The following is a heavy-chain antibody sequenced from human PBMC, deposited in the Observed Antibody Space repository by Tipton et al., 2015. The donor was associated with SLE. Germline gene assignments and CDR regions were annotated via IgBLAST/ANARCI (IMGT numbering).Heavy chain of an antibody. CDR3: AKEGYCSGGSCLLPAYAFDL. CDR1: GFAFDTYV. J-gene: IGHJ3*01. D-gene: IGHD2-15*01. Sequence: GSLRLSCTASGFAFDTYVMNWVRQAPGKGLEWVSGITGTDVFSGGDGITYYADSVKGRLTISRDNSKNTLYLQMNSLRPEDTAVYYCAKEGYCSGGSCLLPAYAFDLWGQGTMVTVSS. CDR2: ITGTDVFSGGDGIT. V-gene: IGHV3-23*01.